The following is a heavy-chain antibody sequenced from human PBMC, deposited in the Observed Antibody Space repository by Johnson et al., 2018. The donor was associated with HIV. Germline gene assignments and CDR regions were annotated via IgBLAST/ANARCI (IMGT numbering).Heavy chain of an antibody. CDR1: GFTFSDYY. Sequence: QVQLVESGGGLVKPGGSLRLSCAASGFTFSDYYMSWIRQAPGKGLEWVSYISSSGSTISYADPVKGRFTISRDNAKNSLNLQMNSLRAEDTAMYYCAKSPAKDHGGNSGAFAIWGQGTMVTVSS. V-gene: IGHV3-11*04. CDR2: ISSSGSTI. CDR3: AKSPAKDHGGNSGAFAI. J-gene: IGHJ3*02. D-gene: IGHD4-23*01.